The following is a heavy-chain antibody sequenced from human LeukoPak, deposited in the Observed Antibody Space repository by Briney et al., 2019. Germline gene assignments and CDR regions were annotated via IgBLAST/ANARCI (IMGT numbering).Heavy chain of an antibody. CDR1: GFTVSSNY. D-gene: IGHD3-3*01. J-gene: IGHJ6*04. CDR2: IYSGGST. V-gene: IGHV3-53*01. Sequence: GGSLRLSCAASGFTVSSNYMSWVRQAPGKGLEWVSVIYSGGSTYYADSVKGRFTISRDNSKNTLYLQMNSLRAEDTAVYYCARAPLEYYYGMDVWGKRTTVTVSS. CDR3: ARAPLEYYYGMDV.